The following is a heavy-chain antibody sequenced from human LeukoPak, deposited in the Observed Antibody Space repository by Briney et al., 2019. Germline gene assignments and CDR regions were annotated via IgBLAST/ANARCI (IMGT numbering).Heavy chain of an antibody. CDR1: GFTFSSYS. CDR3: ARDLGSLGGSYDY. D-gene: IGHD1-26*01. V-gene: IGHV3-48*04. J-gene: IGHJ4*02. Sequence: PGGSLRLSCAASGFTFSSYSMNWVRQAPGKGLEWVSYISSSSSTIYYADSVKGRFTISRDNAKNSLYLQMNSLRAEDTAVHYCARDLGSLGGSYDYWGQGTLVTVSS. CDR2: ISSSSSTI.